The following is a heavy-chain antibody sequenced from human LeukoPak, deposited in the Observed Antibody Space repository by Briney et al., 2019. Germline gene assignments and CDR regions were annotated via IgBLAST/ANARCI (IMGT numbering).Heavy chain of an antibody. V-gene: IGHV1-69*05. Sequence: SVKVSCKASGGTFSSYAISWVRQAPGQGLEWMGGIIPIFGTANYAQKFQGRVTITTDESTSTAYMELSSLRSEDTAVYYCARGLQYGSSSRWFDPWGQGTLVTVSS. CDR2: IIPIFGTA. D-gene: IGHD6-6*01. CDR3: ARGLQYGSSSRWFDP. J-gene: IGHJ5*02. CDR1: GGTFSSYA.